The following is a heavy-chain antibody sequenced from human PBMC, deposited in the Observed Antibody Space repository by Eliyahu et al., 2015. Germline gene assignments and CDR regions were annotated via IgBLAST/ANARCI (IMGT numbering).Heavy chain of an antibody. V-gene: IGHV4-39*01. Sequence: QLQLQESGPGLVKPSETLSLTCTVSGGSIXSSSYYWGWIRQPPGKGLEWIGSIYYSGSTYYNPSLKSRVTISVDTSKNQFSLKLSSVTAADTAVYYCARHGFGGWYGHFDYWGQGTLVTVSS. D-gene: IGHD6-19*01. CDR3: ARHGFGGWYGHFDY. CDR2: IYYSGST. CDR1: GGSIXSSSYY. J-gene: IGHJ4*02.